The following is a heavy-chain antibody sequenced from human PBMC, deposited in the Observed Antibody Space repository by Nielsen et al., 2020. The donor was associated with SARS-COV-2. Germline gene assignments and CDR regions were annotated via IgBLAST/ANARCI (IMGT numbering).Heavy chain of an antibody. D-gene: IGHD2-2*01. J-gene: IGHJ6*03. V-gene: IGHV4-34*01. CDR2: INHSGST. CDR1: GGSFSGYY. CDR3: ARSTVPAAPHDDYYYMDV. Sequence: GSLRLSCAVYGGSFSGYYWSWIRQPPWKGLEWIGEINHSGSTNYNPSLKSQVTISVDTSKNQFSLELSSVTAADTAVYYCARSTVPAAPHDDYYYMDVWGKGTTVTVSS.